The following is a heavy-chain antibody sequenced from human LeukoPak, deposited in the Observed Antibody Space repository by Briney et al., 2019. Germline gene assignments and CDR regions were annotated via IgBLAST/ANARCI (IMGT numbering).Heavy chain of an antibody. CDR2: VIPILGIS. Sequence: ASVKVSCKASGDTFSSYAISWVRQAPGQGLEWMGRVIPILGISNYAQKFQGRVTITADKSTSTAYMEVSSLRSEDTAVYYCARPPDDYGGSYFDYWGQGTLVTVSS. V-gene: IGHV1-69*04. D-gene: IGHD4-23*01. CDR1: GDTFSSYA. CDR3: ARPPDDYGGSYFDY. J-gene: IGHJ4*02.